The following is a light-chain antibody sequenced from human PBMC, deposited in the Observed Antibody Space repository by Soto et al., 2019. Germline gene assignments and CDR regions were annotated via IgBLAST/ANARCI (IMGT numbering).Light chain of an antibody. V-gene: IGLV2-14*01. J-gene: IGLJ2*01. CDR1: SSDIGGHNG. Sequence: QSALTQPASVSGSPGQSITFSCTGTSSDIGGHNGVSWYQQYPGKAPKLIIYDVTNRPSGISDRFSGSKSGNTASLTISGLQADDEADYYCCSYRGASTIFGGGTKLTVL. CDR2: DVT. CDR3: CSYRGASTI.